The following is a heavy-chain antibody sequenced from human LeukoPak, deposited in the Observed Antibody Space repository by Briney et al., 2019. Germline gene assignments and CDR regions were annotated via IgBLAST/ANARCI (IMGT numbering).Heavy chain of an antibody. Sequence: SETLSLTCAVSGGSISSSSYYWAYIRQPPGKGLEWIGSIYYSGTTYYNPSLKSRVTISVDTSKNQFSLKLSSVTAADTAVYYCARLRAPMDIVVVPTAIGSYYFDYWGQGTLVTVSS. V-gene: IGHV4-39*01. J-gene: IGHJ4*02. D-gene: IGHD2-2*03. CDR2: IYYSGTT. CDR1: GGSISSSSYY. CDR3: ARLRAPMDIVVVPTAIGSYYFDY.